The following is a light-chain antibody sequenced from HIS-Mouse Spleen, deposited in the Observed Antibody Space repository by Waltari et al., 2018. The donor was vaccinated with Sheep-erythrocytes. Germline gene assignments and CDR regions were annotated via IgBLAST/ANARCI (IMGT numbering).Light chain of an antibody. CDR3: NSRDSSGNHLV. CDR1: SSHVGSYNL. CDR2: EGS. J-gene: IGLJ3*02. Sequence: QSALTQPASVSGSPGPSITISCTGTSSHVGSYNLVSWYQQHPGKAPKLMIYEGSKRPSGVSNRFSGSSSGNTASLTITGAQAEDEADYYCNSRDSSGNHLVFGGGTKLTVL. V-gene: IGLV2-14*02.